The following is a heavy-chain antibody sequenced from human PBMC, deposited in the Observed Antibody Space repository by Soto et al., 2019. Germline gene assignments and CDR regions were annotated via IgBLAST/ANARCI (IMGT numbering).Heavy chain of an antibody. CDR1: GFTFSSYA. CDR3: AKDWGGMVYAIHEF. J-gene: IGHJ4*02. V-gene: IGHV3-23*01. Sequence: EVQLLESGGGLVQPGGSLRLSCAASGFTFSSYAMSWVRQAPGKGLEWVSAISGSGGGTYYADSVKGRFTISRDNSKNTLYLQMNSLRAEDTAVYYCAKDWGGMVYAIHEFWGQGTLVTVSS. D-gene: IGHD2-8*01. CDR2: ISGSGGGT.